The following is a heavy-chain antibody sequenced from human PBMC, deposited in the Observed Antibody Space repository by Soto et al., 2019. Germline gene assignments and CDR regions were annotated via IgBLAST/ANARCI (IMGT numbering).Heavy chain of an antibody. J-gene: IGHJ4*02. CDR2: ISSSSSYI. V-gene: IGHV3-21*01. CDR3: EATCSGGSCYSGDFDY. Sequence: PGGSLRLSCASSGFTFSSYSMNLVRQAPGKGLEWVSSISSSSSYIYYADSVKGRFTISRDNAKNSLYLQMNSLRAEDTAVYYCEATCSGGSCYSGDFDYWGQGTLVTVSS. CDR1: GFTFSSYS. D-gene: IGHD2-15*01.